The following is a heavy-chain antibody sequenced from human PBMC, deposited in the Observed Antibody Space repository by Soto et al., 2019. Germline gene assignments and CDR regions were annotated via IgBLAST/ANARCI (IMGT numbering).Heavy chain of an antibody. Sequence: GAPVKVSCKASWGTFSISSISCVRQSPGQGLEWMVGIIPIFGTANYAQKFQGRVTITADESTSPAYLELSSMSSEDTAGDYCASGPATPREYLDYWGQGTLVTVSS. V-gene: IGHV1-69*13. CDR2: IIPIFGTA. CDR3: ASGPATPREYLDY. CDR1: WGTFSISS. J-gene: IGHJ4*02. D-gene: IGHD2-15*01.